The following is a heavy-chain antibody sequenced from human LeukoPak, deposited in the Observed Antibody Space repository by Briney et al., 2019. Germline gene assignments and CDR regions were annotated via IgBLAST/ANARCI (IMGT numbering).Heavy chain of an antibody. D-gene: IGHD3-22*01. Sequence: GGSLRLXCAASGFTFSSYEMNWVRQAPGKGLEWVSYIGSSGNTMYYADSVKGRFTISIDNAKNSLYLQMNSLRAEDRAVYYCARGYYYDSTGYNPFDYWGQGTLVAVSS. CDR1: GFTFSSYE. V-gene: IGHV3-48*03. CDR3: ARGYYYDSTGYNPFDY. CDR2: IGSSGNTM. J-gene: IGHJ4*02.